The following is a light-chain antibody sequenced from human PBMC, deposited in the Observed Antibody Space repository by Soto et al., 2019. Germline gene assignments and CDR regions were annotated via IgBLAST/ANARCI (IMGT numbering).Light chain of an antibody. Sequence: DIQVTQSPPTLSASVGDRVTITCRASQTISTWMAWYQQKPGKAPKLLVYDASTLQSGVPSRFSGSGSGTDFTLTISSLQPEDFATYYCQQSYSTPPTFGQGTKVDI. V-gene: IGKV1-39*01. CDR1: QTISTW. CDR2: DAS. CDR3: QQSYSTPPT. J-gene: IGKJ1*01.